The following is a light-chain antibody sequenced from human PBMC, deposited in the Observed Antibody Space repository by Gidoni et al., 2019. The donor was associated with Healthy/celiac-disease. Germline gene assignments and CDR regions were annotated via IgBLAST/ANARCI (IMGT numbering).Light chain of an antibody. V-gene: IGKV4-1*01. CDR2: WAS. CDR3: QQYYSTPET. CDR1: QSVLYSSNNKNY. J-gene: IGKJ1*01. Sequence: DIVMTQSPDSLAVSLGERATLNCKSSQSVLYSSNNKNYLAWYQQKPGQPHKLLIYWASTREAGGPDRCSGSVSGTEFTLTISSRQAEDVAVYYCQQYYSTPETVGQXTKVEIK.